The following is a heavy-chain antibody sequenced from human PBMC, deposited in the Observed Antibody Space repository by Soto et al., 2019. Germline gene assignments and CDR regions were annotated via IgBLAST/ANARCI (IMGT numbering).Heavy chain of an antibody. J-gene: IGHJ4*02. V-gene: IGHV3-9*01. CDR3: AKERGLVLSFYFDY. CDR1: GFTFDDYA. D-gene: IGHD6-19*01. Sequence: EVQLVESGGGLVQPGRSLRLSCAASGFTFDDYAMHWVRQAPGKGLEWVSGISWNSGSIGYADSVKGRCTISRDNAKNSLYRQMNSLRAEDTALYYCAKERGLVLSFYFDYWGQGTRVTVSS. CDR2: ISWNSGSI.